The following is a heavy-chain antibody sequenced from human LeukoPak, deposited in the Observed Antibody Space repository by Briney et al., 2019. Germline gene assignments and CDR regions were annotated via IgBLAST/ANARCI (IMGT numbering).Heavy chain of an antibody. Sequence: GGSLRLSCAASGFTVSSNYMTWVRQAPGKGLEWVANINQDGSEKYYVDSVKGRFTISRDNAKNSLFLQMNSLRAEDTAVYYCARDLRGYSYGLFDYWGQGTLVTVSS. CDR1: GFTVSSNY. CDR2: INQDGSEK. V-gene: IGHV3-7*01. D-gene: IGHD5-18*01. CDR3: ARDLRGYSYGLFDY. J-gene: IGHJ4*02.